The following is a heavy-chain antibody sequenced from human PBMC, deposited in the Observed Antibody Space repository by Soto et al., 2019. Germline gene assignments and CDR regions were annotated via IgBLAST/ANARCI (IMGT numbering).Heavy chain of an antibody. V-gene: IGHV4-31*03. J-gene: IGHJ3*02. CDR1: GGSISNGGYY. D-gene: IGHD4-17*01. Sequence: QVQLQESGPGLVKPSQTLSLTCTVSGGSISNGGYYWSWIRQHPGKGLEWIGYIYYSGSTYYNPSLKSRVTISVDTSKNQFSLKLSSVTAADTAVYYCARMPIRTTVTTDAFDIWGQGTMVTVSS. CDR3: ARMPIRTTVTTDAFDI. CDR2: IYYSGST.